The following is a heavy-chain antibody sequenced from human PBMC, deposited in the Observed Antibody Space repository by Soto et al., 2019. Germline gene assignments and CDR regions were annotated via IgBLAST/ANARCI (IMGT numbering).Heavy chain of an antibody. J-gene: IGHJ6*02. Sequence: GGSLRLSCAASGFTFSSYAMSWVRQAPGKGLEWVSAISGSGGSTYYADSVKGRFTISRDNSKNTLYLQMNSLRAEDTAVYYCAKGEYYYDSSGYYSYGMDVWGQGTTVTVSS. CDR1: GFTFSSYA. V-gene: IGHV3-23*01. CDR3: AKGEYYYDSSGYYSYGMDV. CDR2: ISGSGGST. D-gene: IGHD3-22*01.